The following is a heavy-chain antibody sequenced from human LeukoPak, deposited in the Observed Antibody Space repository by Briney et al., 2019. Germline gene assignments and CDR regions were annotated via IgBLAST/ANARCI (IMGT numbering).Heavy chain of an antibody. CDR2: ISSSGRTI. J-gene: IGHJ4*02. CDR1: GFTFSSYE. CDR3: ARDVLMGVTGY. Sequence: PGGSLRLSCAASGFTFSSYEMNWVRQAPGKGLEGVSYISSSGRTIYYADSVKGRFTISRDNAKNSLYLQMNSLRAEDTAVYYCARDVLMGVTGYWGQGTLVTVSS. V-gene: IGHV3-48*03. D-gene: IGHD1-20*01.